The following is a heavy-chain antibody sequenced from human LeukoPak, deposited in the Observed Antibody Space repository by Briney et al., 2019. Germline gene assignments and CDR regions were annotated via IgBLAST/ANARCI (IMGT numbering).Heavy chain of an antibody. CDR2: IYYSGTT. J-gene: IGHJ4*02. CDR3: ATEVASSVEY. Sequence: SETLSLTCTVSGDSIKSTSYHWGWIRQPPGKGLEWIGSIYYSGTTYYNPSLISRLTISVDTSRNQFSLRLSSVTAADTAVYHCATEVASSVEYWGQGSLVTVSS. D-gene: IGHD3-10*01. CDR1: GDSIKSTSYH. V-gene: IGHV4-39*02.